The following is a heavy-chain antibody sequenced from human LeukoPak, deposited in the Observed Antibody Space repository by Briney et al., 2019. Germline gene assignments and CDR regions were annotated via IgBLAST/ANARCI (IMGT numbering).Heavy chain of an antibody. J-gene: IGHJ4*02. CDR3: ARHAYCGGDCFPTPFDY. D-gene: IGHD2-21*02. V-gene: IGHV4-39*01. CDR1: GGSFSGYY. CDR2: IYYSGST. Sequence: SETLSLTSAVYGGSFSGYYWGWIRQPPGKGLEWIGSIYYSGSTYYNPSLKSRVTISVDTSKNQFSLKLSSVTAADTAVYYCARHAYCGGDCFPTPFDYWGQGTLVTVSS.